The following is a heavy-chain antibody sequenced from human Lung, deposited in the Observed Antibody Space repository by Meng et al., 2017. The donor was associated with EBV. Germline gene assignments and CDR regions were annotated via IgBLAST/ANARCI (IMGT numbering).Heavy chain of an antibody. Sequence: VQLQESGPGLAKPSQTLSLTCTVSGGSVISGGYYWSWIRQQPGKGLEWIGYIYYTGSSFYNPSLKSRVTISVDTSKNQFSLNLSSVTAADTAVYYCANAGRFGESLGDYWGQGILVTVSS. CDR1: GGSVISGGYY. CDR2: IYYTGSS. D-gene: IGHD3-10*01. J-gene: IGHJ4*02. V-gene: IGHV4-31*03. CDR3: ANAGRFGESLGDY.